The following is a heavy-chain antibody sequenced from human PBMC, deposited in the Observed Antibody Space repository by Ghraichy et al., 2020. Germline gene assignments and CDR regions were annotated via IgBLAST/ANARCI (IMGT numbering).Heavy chain of an antibody. V-gene: IGHV3-7*01. Sequence: GGSLRLSCAASGFTFTSYWMSWVRQAPGKGLEWVANIKQDGSEKYYVDSVKGRFTISRDNARNSVYLQMNSLRAEDTAIYYCARDWPAFDIWGQGTMVTVSS. CDR2: IKQDGSEK. CDR3: ARDWPAFDI. CDR1: GFTFTSYW. J-gene: IGHJ3*02.